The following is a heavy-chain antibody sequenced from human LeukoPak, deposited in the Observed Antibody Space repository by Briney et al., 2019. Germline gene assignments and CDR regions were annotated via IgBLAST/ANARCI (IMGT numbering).Heavy chain of an antibody. CDR3: ARERSYCSGATCSLDL. D-gene: IGHD2-15*01. CDR1: GFTFSSYA. J-gene: IGHJ5*02. CDR2: TGLSSSYI. V-gene: IGHV3-21*01. Sequence: GSLRLSCAASGFTFSSYAMSCVRQAPGKGLEWIASTGLSSSYIGYADSVKGRFSISRDNGENSVYLQMNSLRAEDTAVYFCARERSYCSGATCSLDLWGQGTLVTVSS.